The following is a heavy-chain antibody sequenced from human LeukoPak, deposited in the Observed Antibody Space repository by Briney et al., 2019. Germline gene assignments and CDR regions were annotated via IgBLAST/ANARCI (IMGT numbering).Heavy chain of an antibody. CDR3: ARPWDYDSSGYYYVDY. V-gene: IGHV4-34*01. D-gene: IGHD3-22*01. J-gene: IGHJ4*02. CDR1: GGSFSGYY. Sequence: SETLSLTCAVYGGSFSGYYWSWIRQPPGKGLEWIGEINHSGSTNYNPSLKSRVTISVDTSKNQFSLKLSSVTAADTAVYYCARPWDYDSSGYYYVDYWGQGTLVTVSS. CDR2: INHSGST.